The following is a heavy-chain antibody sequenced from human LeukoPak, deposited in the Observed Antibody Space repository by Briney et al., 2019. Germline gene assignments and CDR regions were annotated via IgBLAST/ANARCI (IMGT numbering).Heavy chain of an antibody. CDR2: IFNSGST. V-gene: IGHV4-59*12. D-gene: IGHD2-2*01. J-gene: IGHJ4*02. CDR1: GGYISCYY. CDR3: ALGDCSSTSCYVFDY. Sequence: SETLSLTCTVSGGYISCYYWSWIRQPPGKGREWIGYIFNSGSTNYNPSLKSRVTISVDTSKNQFSLKLSSVTAADAAVYFCALGDCSSTSCYVFDYWGQGTLVTVSS.